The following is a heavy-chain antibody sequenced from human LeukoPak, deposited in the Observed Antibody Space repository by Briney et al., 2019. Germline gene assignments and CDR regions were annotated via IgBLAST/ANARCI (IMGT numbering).Heavy chain of an antibody. CDR2: ISWNSGSI. Sequence: GGSLRLSCAASGFTFDDYAMHWVRQAPGKGLEWVSGISWNSGSIGYADSVKGRFTISRDNAKNSLYLQMNSLRAEDTALYYCAKDRSPGQRLVFDYWGQGTLVTVSS. J-gene: IGHJ4*02. D-gene: IGHD6-13*01. CDR3: AKDRSPGQRLVFDY. CDR1: GFTFDDYA. V-gene: IGHV3-9*01.